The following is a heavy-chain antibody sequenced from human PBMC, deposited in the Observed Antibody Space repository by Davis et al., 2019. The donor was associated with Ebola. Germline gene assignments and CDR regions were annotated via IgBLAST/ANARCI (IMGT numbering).Heavy chain of an antibody. CDR2: IYYSGST. J-gene: IGHJ6*02. CDR3: ARDRVLLFLDWLLSGNYYYGMDV. V-gene: IGHV4-59*12. Sequence: SETLSLTCAVYGGSFSGYYWSWIRQPPGKGLEWIGYIYYSGSTNYNPSLKSRVTISVDTSKNQFSLKLSSVTAADTAVYYCARDRVLLFLDWLLSGNYYYGMDVWGQGTTVTVSS. CDR1: GGSFSGYY. D-gene: IGHD3-3*01.